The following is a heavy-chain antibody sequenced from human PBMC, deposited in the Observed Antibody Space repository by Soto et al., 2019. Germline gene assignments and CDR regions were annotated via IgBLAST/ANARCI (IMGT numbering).Heavy chain of an antibody. Sequence: QVQLEQSGAEVKKPGSSVKVSCKASGGTFSNSAISWVRQAPGQGLEWMGGIMPIFRTPDYAQKFQGRITXPXDXXTSKAYLELSGWISGGRAVEFCARDKVRLPLRRNYHYVLDIWGLGTTATVYS. D-gene: IGHD3-16*01. CDR3: ARDKVRLPLRRNYHYVLDI. CDR2: IMPIFRTP. V-gene: IGHV1-69*05. J-gene: IGHJ6*02. CDR1: GGTFSNSA.